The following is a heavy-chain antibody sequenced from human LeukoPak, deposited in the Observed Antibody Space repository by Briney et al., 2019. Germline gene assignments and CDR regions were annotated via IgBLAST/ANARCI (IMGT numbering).Heavy chain of an antibody. D-gene: IGHD6-19*01. Sequence: SETLSLTCAVYGGSFSGYYWSWIRQPPGKGLEWIGEINHSGSTNYNPSLKSRVTISVDTSKNQFSLKLSSVTAADTAVYYCARGGGIAVAGLDYWGQGTLVTASS. V-gene: IGHV4-34*01. CDR3: ARGGGIAVAGLDY. J-gene: IGHJ4*02. CDR1: GGSFSGYY. CDR2: INHSGST.